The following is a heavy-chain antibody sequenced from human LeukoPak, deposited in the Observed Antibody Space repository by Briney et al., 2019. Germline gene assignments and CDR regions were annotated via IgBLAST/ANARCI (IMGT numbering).Heavy chain of an antibody. Sequence: ASVKVSCKASGYTFTGYYMHWVRQAPGQGLGWVGWINPNSGGTNYAQKFQGRVTMTRDTSISAAYMELSRLRSDDTAVYYCARERGIPLLFHYWGQGPLVTVSS. CDR2: INPNSGGT. CDR1: GYTFTGYY. J-gene: IGHJ4*02. CDR3: ARERGIPLLFHY. D-gene: IGHD3-10*01. V-gene: IGHV1-2*02.